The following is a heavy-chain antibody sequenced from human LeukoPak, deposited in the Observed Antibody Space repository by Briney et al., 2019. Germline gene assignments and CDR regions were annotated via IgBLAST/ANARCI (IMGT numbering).Heavy chain of an antibody. Sequence: GASVKVSCKASGYTFTNYEINWVRQATGQGLEWMGYMNPNSGFTTYAQKFQGRVTMTRDTSISTAYMELSSLRSDDTAVYYCARVPRELGAYWGQGTLVTVSS. CDR1: GYTFTNYE. CDR3: ARVPRELGAY. V-gene: IGHV1-8*01. J-gene: IGHJ4*02. D-gene: IGHD3-16*01. CDR2: MNPNSGFT.